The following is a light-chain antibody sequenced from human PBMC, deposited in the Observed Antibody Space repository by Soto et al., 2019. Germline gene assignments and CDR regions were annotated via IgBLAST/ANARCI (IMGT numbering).Light chain of an antibody. V-gene: IGKV3-11*01. Sequence: EIVLTQSPATLSLSPGERATLSCRASPSVTNYLAWYQQKPGQPPRLLIYGAFNRAAGIPARFSGSGSGTDFTLTISSREPEDSAVYYCQQRNIGPPVTFGQGTRLEIK. CDR2: GAF. J-gene: IGKJ5*01. CDR3: QQRNIGPPVT. CDR1: PSVTNY.